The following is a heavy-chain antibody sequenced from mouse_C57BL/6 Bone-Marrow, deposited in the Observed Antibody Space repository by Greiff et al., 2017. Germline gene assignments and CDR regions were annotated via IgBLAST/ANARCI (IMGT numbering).Heavy chain of an antibody. CDR2: INYDGSST. CDR3: ARVSMVTTGFAY. J-gene: IGHJ3*01. CDR1: GFTFSDYY. Sequence: EVKVEESEGGLVQPGSSMKLSCTASGFTFSDYYMAWVRQVPEKGLEWVANINYDGSSTYYLDSLKSRFIISGDNAKNILYLQMSSLKSEDTATYYCARVSMVTTGFAYWGQGTLVTVSA. D-gene: IGHD2-2*01. V-gene: IGHV5-16*01.